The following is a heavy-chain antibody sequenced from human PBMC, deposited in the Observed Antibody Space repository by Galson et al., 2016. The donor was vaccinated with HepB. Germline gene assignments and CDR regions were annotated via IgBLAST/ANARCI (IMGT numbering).Heavy chain of an antibody. D-gene: IGHD3-10*01. CDR1: GGSISGFNW. V-gene: IGHV4-4*02. Sequence: SETLSLTCTVSGGSISGFNWWNWVRQSPGKGLQWIGEIFHTGGANYNPSLRGRVTMSADKAKNQFSLNLTSVTAADTAVYYCVRCPVSLVRGGDSWGQGTLVTVSS. J-gene: IGHJ5*01. CDR2: IFHTGGA. CDR3: VRCPVSLVRGGDS.